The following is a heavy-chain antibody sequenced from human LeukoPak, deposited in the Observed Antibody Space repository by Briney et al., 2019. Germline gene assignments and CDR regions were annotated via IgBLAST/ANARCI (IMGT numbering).Heavy chain of an antibody. D-gene: IGHD2-15*01. V-gene: IGHV3-48*01. Sequence: GGSLRLSCAASGFIFSSYSMTWVRQAPGKGLEWVSYISSRSDTIYYADSVKGRFIISRDNAKNSLYLQMNSLRAEDTAVYYCARPHCSGATCYSRYFDDRGQGTLVTVSS. J-gene: IGHJ4*02. CDR2: ISSRSDTI. CDR3: ARPHCSGATCYSRYFDD. CDR1: GFIFSSYS.